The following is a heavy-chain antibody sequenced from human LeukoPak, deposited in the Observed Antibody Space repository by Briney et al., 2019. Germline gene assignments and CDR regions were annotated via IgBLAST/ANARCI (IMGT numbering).Heavy chain of an antibody. D-gene: IGHD3-10*01. CDR1: GGTFSSYA. J-gene: IGHJ5*02. CDR3: ARDYQGVTVGFDP. V-gene: IGHV1-69*06. Sequence: SVKVSCKASGGTFSSYAISWVRQAPGQGLEWMGGIIPIFGTANYAQKFQGRVTITADKSTSTAYMELSSLRSEDTAVYYCARDYQGVTVGFDPWGQGTLATVSS. CDR2: IIPIFGTA.